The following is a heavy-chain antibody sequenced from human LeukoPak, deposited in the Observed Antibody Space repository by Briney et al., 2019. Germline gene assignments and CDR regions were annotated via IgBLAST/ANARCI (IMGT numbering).Heavy chain of an antibody. CDR1: GYTFTGYY. CDR2: INPNSGGT. Sequence: GASVKVSCKASGYTFTGYYVHWVRQAPGQGLEWMGRINPNSGGTNYAQKFQGRVTMPRDTSISTAYMELSRLSSDHTAGYYCARRRKYCSSTSCYSADGFDYWGQGTLVTVSS. CDR3: ARRRKYCSSTSCYSADGFDY. V-gene: IGHV1-2*06. D-gene: IGHD2-2*01. J-gene: IGHJ4*02.